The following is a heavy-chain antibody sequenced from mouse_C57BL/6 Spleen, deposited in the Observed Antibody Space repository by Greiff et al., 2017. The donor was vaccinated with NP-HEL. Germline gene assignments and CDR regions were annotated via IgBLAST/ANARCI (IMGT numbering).Heavy chain of an antibody. CDR1: GFTFSDYY. CDR3: ARAYYSNYVWFAY. J-gene: IGHJ3*01. D-gene: IGHD2-5*01. CDR2: INYDGSST. V-gene: IGHV5-16*01. Sequence: EVQRVESEGGLVQPGSSMKLSCTASGFTFSDYYMAWVRQVPEKGLEWVANINYDGSSTYYLDSLKSRFIISRDNAKNILYLQMSSLKSEDTATYYCARAYYSNYVWFAYWGQGSLVTVSA.